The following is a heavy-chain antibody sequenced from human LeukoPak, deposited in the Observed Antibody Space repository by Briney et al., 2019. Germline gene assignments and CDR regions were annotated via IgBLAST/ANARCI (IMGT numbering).Heavy chain of an antibody. V-gene: IGHV3-48*01. Sequence: GRSLRPSCAPSGFIFSNYDTNSVSHAPRKGLESVSYIPGSSRTKSYADSVKGRFTISRDNAENSVYLQMNSLRAEDTAVYYCARPTSSGWYSHWGQGTMVTVSS. CDR2: IPGSSRTK. D-gene: IGHD6-19*01. CDR3: ARPTSSGWYSH. CDR1: GFIFSNYD. J-gene: IGHJ3*01.